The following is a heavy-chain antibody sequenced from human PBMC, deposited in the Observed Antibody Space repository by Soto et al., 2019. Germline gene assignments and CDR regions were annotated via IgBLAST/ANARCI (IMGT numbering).Heavy chain of an antibody. D-gene: IGHD5-12*01. CDR2: TYYRSKWYN. CDR3: ARENSGYDGSSYLFYYYYGMDV. CDR1: GDSVSSNSAA. Sequence: PSQTLSLTCAISGDSVSSNSAAWNWIRQSPSRGLEWLGRTYYRSKWYNDYAVSVKSRITINPDTSKNQFSLQLNSVTPEDTAVYYCARENSGYDGSSYLFYYYYGMDVWGQGTKVTVSS. V-gene: IGHV6-1*01. J-gene: IGHJ6*02.